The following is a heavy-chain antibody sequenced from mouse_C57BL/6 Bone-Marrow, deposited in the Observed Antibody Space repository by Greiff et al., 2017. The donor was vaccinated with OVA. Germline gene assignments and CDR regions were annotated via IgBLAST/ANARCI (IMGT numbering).Heavy chain of an antibody. CDR3: AHYGSILYLHY. CDR2: IAPSDSYI. CDR1: GYTFTNYW. D-gene: IGHD1-1*01. Sequence: QVQLQQPGAELVRPGTSVKLSCKASGYTFTNYWMHWVKQRPGQGLEWIGVIAPSDSYINYNQKFKGRATLTVDTSSSTAYMQLSSLTSEDSAVYYCAHYGSILYLHYWGQGTSLTVSS. J-gene: IGHJ2*02. V-gene: IGHV1-59*01.